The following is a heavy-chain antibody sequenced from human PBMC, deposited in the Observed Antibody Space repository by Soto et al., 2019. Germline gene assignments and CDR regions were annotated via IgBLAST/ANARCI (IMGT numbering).Heavy chain of an antibody. Sequence: QVQLVQSGGEVVKPGASVKVSCKASGDTITNYGISWVRQAPGQGLEWMGWISFYNGNTKYAQNLQGRVTLTTDTSTSTAYMELRSVRSDDTAVYYCASATSIAVAGKESWGQGTLVTVSS. CDR3: ASATSIAVAGKES. V-gene: IGHV1-18*01. J-gene: IGHJ4*02. D-gene: IGHD6-19*01. CDR1: GDTITNYG. CDR2: ISFYNGNT.